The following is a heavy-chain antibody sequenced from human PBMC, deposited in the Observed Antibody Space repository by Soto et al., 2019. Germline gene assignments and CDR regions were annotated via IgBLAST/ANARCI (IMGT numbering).Heavy chain of an antibody. CDR3: ARHDGLRAEAVNSDY. J-gene: IGHJ4*02. Sequence: SELLSLTCTVSGGSIRSSSYYWGRIRQPPGKGLEWIGSIYYSGSTYYNPSLKSRVTISVDTSKNQFSLKLSSVTAADTAVYYCARHDGLRAEAVNSDYWGQGTLVTVSS. CDR1: GGSIRSSSYY. CDR2: IYYSGST. D-gene: IGHD6-13*01. V-gene: IGHV4-39*01.